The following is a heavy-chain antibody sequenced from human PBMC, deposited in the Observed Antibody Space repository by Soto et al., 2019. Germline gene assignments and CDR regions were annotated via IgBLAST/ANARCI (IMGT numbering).Heavy chain of an antibody. Sequence: RGESLKISCKGSGFSFPNYWIGWVRQVPGKGLEWMGIILPHDSDARYSPSFQGQVTISADKSITTAYLHWSSLKASDSATYYCARFTDYSYFYGMDVWGQGTTVTVSS. CDR3: ARFTDYSYFYGMDV. CDR2: ILPHDSDA. J-gene: IGHJ6*02. V-gene: IGHV5-51*01. CDR1: GFSFPNYW.